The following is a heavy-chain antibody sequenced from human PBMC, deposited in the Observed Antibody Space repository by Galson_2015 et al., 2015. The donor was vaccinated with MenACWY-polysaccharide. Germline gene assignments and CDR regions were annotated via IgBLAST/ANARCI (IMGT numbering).Heavy chain of an antibody. D-gene: IGHD5-12*01. CDR3: ARGDTAYV. CDR2: IKSDGSST. V-gene: IGHV3-74*01. Sequence: SLRLSCAASGFTFSTYWMHWVRQAPGKGLVWVSRIKSDGSSTNYADSVKGRFTISRDNAKNTLYLQMNSLRAEDTALYYCARGDTAYVWGQGTLVTVSA. J-gene: IGHJ4*02. CDR1: GFTFSTYW.